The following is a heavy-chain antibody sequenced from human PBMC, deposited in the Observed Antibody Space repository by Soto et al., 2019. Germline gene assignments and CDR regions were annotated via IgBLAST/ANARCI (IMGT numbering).Heavy chain of an antibody. V-gene: IGHV4-4*07. Sequence: PSETLSLTCTVSGGSISSYYWSWIRQPAGKGLEWIGRIYTSGSTNYNPSLKSRVTMSVDTSKNQFSPKLSSVTAADTAVYYCARDRVGAAALTSDAFDIWGQGTMVTVSS. CDR3: ARDRVGAAALTSDAFDI. J-gene: IGHJ3*02. CDR1: GGSISSYY. CDR2: IYTSGST. D-gene: IGHD6-13*01.